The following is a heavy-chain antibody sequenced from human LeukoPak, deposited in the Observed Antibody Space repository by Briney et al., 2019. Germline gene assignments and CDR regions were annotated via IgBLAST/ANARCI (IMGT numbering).Heavy chain of an antibody. J-gene: IGHJ2*01. V-gene: IGHV4-34*01. CDR2: INHSGST. Sequence: PSETLSLTCAVYGGSFSGYYWSWIRQPPGKGLEWIGEINHSGSTNYNPSLKSRVTISVDTSKNQFSLKLSSVTAADTAVYYCARDLKESRGFDLWGRGTLVTVSS. CDR1: GGSFSGYY. CDR3: ARDLKESRGFDL.